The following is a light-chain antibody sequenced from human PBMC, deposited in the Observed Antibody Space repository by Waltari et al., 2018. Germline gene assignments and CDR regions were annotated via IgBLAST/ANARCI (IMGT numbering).Light chain of an antibody. V-gene: IGLV3-21*04. Sequence: SYVLTQPPSVSVAPGETASVTCGGDSIGSKSVHWYQQKPGQAPVLVIYYDSDRPSGIPERFSGSNYGDTATLTLSRFEVGDEADYYCQVWDGNNDVGVFGGGTKLTVL. CDR2: YDS. CDR1: SIGSKS. CDR3: QVWDGNNDVGV. J-gene: IGLJ3*02.